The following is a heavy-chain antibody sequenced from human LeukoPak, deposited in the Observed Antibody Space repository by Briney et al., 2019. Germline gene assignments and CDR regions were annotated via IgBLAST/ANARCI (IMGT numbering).Heavy chain of an antibody. CDR1: GYTFTSYY. Sequence: ASVKVSCKASGYTFTSYYMHWVRQAPAQGLEWMGIINPSGGSTSYAQKFQGRVTMTRDTSTSTVYMELSSLRSEDTAVYSCARQHTVTTGFDIWGQGTMVTVSS. CDR3: ARQHTVTTGFDI. V-gene: IGHV1-46*01. CDR2: INPSGGST. J-gene: IGHJ3*02. D-gene: IGHD4-17*01.